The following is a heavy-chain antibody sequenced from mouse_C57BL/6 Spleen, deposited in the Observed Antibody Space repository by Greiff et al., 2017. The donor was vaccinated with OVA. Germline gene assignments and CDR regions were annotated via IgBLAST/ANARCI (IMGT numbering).Heavy chain of an antibody. J-gene: IGHJ4*01. CDR3: ARRYYGSSREEYYYAMDY. Sequence: QVQLQQPGSELVMPGASVKLSCKASGYTFTSYWMHWVKQRPGQGLEWIGEIDPSDSYTNYNQKFKGKSTLTVDKSSSTAYMQLSSLTSEDSAVYYCARRYYGSSREEYYYAMDYWGQGTSVTVSS. D-gene: IGHD1-1*01. CDR2: IDPSDSYT. V-gene: IGHV1-69*01. CDR1: GYTFTSYW.